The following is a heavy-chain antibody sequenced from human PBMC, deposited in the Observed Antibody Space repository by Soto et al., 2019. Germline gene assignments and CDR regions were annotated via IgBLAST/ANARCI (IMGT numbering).Heavy chain of an antibody. J-gene: IGHJ4*02. D-gene: IGHD3-22*01. V-gene: IGHV1-18*01. Sequence: QVQLVQSGAEVKKPGASVKVSCKASGYTFTSYGISWVRQAPGQGLEWMGWISAYNGNTNYAQKLQGRVTMTTDTSTSTAYMELRGLRSDDTAVYYCARESPYYYDSSGYYQYYFDYWGQGTLVTVSS. CDR3: ARESPYYYDSSGYYQYYFDY. CDR2: ISAYNGNT. CDR1: GYTFTSYG.